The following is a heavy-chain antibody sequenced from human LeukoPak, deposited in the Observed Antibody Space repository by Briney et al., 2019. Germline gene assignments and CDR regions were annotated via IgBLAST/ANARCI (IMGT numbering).Heavy chain of an antibody. CDR1: GGSISSYY. CDR2: IYYSGST. J-gene: IGHJ4*02. CDR3: ARGPTYYYDSSGYYYPLDY. D-gene: IGHD3-22*01. V-gene: IGHV4-59*01. Sequence: SETLSLTCTVSGGSISSYYWSWIRQPPGKGLEWIGYIYYSGSTNYNPSLKSRVTISVDTSKNQFSLKLSSVTAADTAVYYCARGPTYYYDSSGYYYPLDYWGQGTLVTVSP.